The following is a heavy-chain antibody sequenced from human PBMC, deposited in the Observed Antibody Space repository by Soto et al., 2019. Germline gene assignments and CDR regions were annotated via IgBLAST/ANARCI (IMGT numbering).Heavy chain of an antibody. CDR3: ATDRTDSYYDIPSHITQNDYGFYGIDV. CDR2: IYHSGST. J-gene: IGHJ6*04. Sequence: PSETLSLTCAVSGGSISSSNWWSWVRQPPGKGLEWIGEIYHSGSTNYNPSLKSRVTISVDKSKHQFSLKLSSVTAADTAVYYCATDRTDSYYDIPSHITQNDYGFYGIDVSSDGTTDTVSS. D-gene: IGHD3-22*01. V-gene: IGHV4-4*02. CDR1: GGSISSSNW.